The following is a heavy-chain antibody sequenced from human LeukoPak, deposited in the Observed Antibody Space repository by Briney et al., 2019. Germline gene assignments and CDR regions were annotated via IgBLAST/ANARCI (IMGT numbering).Heavy chain of an antibody. CDR3: VRGGSAFDY. D-gene: IGHD2-15*01. CDR2: FKSKADGGTT. V-gene: IGHV3-15*01. CDR1: GFTFSTAW. Sequence: GGSLRLSCAASGFTFSTAWMSWIRQAPGKGLEWVARFKSKADGGTTDYAAPVQGRFTVSRDDSINMVWLQMSRLKTEDTAIYYCVRGGSAFDYWSQGTLVTVSS. J-gene: IGHJ4*02.